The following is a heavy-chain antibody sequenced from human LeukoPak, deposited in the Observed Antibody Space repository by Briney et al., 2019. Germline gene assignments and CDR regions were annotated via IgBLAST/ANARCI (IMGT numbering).Heavy chain of an antibody. CDR3: ARDSLHYDFWSGGGTFDY. CDR2: INPSGGST. V-gene: IGHV1-46*01. CDR1: GYTFTSYY. J-gene: IGHJ4*02. D-gene: IGHD3-3*01. Sequence: ASVKVSCKASGYTFTSYYMHWVRQAPGQGLEWMGIINPSGGSTSYAQKFQGRGTMTRDTSTSTVYMELSSLRSEDTAVYYCARDSLHYDFWSGGGTFDYWGQGTLVTVSS.